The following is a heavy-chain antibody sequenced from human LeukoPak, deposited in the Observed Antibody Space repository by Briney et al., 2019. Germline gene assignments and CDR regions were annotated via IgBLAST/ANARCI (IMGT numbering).Heavy chain of an antibody. J-gene: IGHJ5*02. CDR1: GFTFSSHA. V-gene: IGHV3-23*01. Sequence: GGSLRLSCAASGFTFSSHAMNWVRRAPGKGPEWVSSIGGIGASTYYADSVKGRFTISRDNSKNTLYLQMNSLRAEDTALYYCAKAAYGDYVNWFDPWGQGILVTVSS. D-gene: IGHD4-17*01. CDR2: IGGIGAST. CDR3: AKAAYGDYVNWFDP.